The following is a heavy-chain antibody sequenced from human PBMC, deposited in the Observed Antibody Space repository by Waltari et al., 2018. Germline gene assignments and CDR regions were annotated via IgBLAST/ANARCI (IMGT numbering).Heavy chain of an antibody. Sequence: QVQLQQWGAGLLKPSETLSLTCAVYGGSFRGYYWRWIRPPPGKGLEWMGEINHSGSTNDNPSLKGRVTISVDTSKNQFSLKLSSVTAADTAVYYCARGEYCSSTSCYASDYWGQGTLVTVSS. D-gene: IGHD2-2*01. V-gene: IGHV4-34*01. J-gene: IGHJ4*02. CDR3: ARGEYCSSTSCYASDY. CDR1: GGSFRGYY. CDR2: INHSGST.